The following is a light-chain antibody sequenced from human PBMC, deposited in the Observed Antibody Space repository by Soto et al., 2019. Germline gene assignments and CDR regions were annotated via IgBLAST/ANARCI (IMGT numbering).Light chain of an antibody. CDR3: AAWDDRLSGDV. CDR2: RNN. Sequence: QSVLTQPPSASGTPGQRVTISCSGSSSNIGSNYVYWYQQLPGTAPKLLIYRNNQRPSGVPDRFSGSKSGTSASLAISGLRSEDEAAYYCAAWDDRLSGDVFGTGTKLTVL. J-gene: IGLJ1*01. CDR1: SSNIGSNY. V-gene: IGLV1-47*01.